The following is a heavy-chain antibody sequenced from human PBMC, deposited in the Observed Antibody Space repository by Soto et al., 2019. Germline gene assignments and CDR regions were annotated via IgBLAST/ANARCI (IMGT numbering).Heavy chain of an antibody. D-gene: IGHD3-22*01. CDR2: ISSSSSYI. V-gene: IGHV3-21*01. CDR3: ARDVYYYDSSGYYYYGMDV. Sequence: GGSLRLSCAASGFTFSSYSMNWVRQAPGKGLEWVSSISSSSSYIYYADSVKGRFTISRDNAKNSLYLQMNSLRAEDTAVYYCARDVYYYDSSGYYYYGMDVWGQGTTVTVSS. CDR1: GFTFSSYS. J-gene: IGHJ6*02.